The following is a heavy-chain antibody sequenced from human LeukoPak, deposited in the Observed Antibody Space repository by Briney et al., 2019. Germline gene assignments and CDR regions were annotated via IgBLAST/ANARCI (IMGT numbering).Heavy chain of an antibody. Sequence: ASVKVSCKXSGFTFTDYYLHWVRQAPGQGLEWMGRIILNNGATNYAQKFQGRVTSTRDTSISTAYMELSRQTSDDTAVYYCATDGGNHNFDYWGQGTLVTVSS. CDR3: ATDGGNHNFDY. J-gene: IGHJ4*02. CDR1: GFTFTDYY. CDR2: IILNNGAT. D-gene: IGHD1-14*01. V-gene: IGHV1-2*06.